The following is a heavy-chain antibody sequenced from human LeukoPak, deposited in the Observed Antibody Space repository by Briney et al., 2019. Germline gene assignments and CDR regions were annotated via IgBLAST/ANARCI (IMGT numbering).Heavy chain of an antibody. CDR1: GGSFSGYY. CDR2: INHSGST. V-gene: IGHV4-34*01. Sequence: SSETLSLTCAVYGGSFSGYYWSWIRQPPGKGLEWIGEINHSGSTNYNPSLKSRVTISVDTSKNQFSLKLSSVTAADTAVYYCVRVIGGYGDYWGQGTLVTVSS. J-gene: IGHJ4*02. D-gene: IGHD5-12*01. CDR3: VRVIGGYGDY.